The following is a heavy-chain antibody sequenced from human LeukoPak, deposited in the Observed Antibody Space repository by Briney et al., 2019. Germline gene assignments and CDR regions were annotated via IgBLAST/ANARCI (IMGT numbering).Heavy chain of an antibody. CDR2: IYYSGST. V-gene: IGHV4-39*01. CDR1: GGSISSSSYY. CDR3: ASLLAAAKPVEYFQH. J-gene: IGHJ1*01. Sequence: PSETLSLTCTVSGGSISSSSYYWGWIRQPPGKGLEWIGSIYYSGSTYYNPSLKSRVTISVDTSKNLFSLKLSSVTAADTAVYYCASLLAAAKPVEYFQHWGQGTLVTVSS. D-gene: IGHD6-13*01.